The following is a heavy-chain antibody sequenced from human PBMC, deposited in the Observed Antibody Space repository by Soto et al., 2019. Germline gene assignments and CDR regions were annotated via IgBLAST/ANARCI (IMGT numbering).Heavy chain of an antibody. CDR3: ARGSYYSGWV. J-gene: IGHJ4*02. CDR2: TYYRSKWYS. D-gene: IGHD6-19*01. Sequence: SQTLSLTCVISGDIVSSTSAAWSWIRQSPSRGLEWLGRTYYRSKWYSDYAVSVKSRITINPDTSKNQFSLQLNSVTPEDTAVYYCARGSYYSGWVWGQGTLVTVSS. V-gene: IGHV6-1*01. CDR1: GDIVSSTSAA.